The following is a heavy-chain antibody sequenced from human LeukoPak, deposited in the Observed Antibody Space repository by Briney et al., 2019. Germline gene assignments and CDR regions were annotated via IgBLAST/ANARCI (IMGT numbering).Heavy chain of an antibody. V-gene: IGHV3-23*01. CDR1: GFTFSSLA. D-gene: IGHD1-26*01. J-gene: IGHJ4*02. Sequence: HPGGSLRLSCAASGFTFSSLAMSWVRQAPGKGLEWVSAISGSGGYGTYYADSVKGRFTISRDNSKNTLYLQMNSLRAEDTAVYYCAKDHGSGSQIGWGQGTLVTVSS. CDR3: AKDHGSGSQIG. CDR2: ISGSGGYGT.